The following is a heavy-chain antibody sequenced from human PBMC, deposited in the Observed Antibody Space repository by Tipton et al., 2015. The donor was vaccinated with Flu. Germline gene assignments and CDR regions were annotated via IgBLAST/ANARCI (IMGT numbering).Heavy chain of an antibody. J-gene: IGHJ3*02. V-gene: IGHV4-59*01. CDR3: ARVSGYYDSSGTRNDAFDI. CDR2: IYYSGST. D-gene: IGHD3-22*01. CDR1: GGSISSYY. Sequence: LRLSCTVSGGSISSYYWSWIRQPPGKGLEWIGYIYYSGSTNYNPSLKSRVIISVDTSKNQFSLKLSSVTAADTAVYYCARVSGYYDSSGTRNDAFDIWGQGTMVTVSS.